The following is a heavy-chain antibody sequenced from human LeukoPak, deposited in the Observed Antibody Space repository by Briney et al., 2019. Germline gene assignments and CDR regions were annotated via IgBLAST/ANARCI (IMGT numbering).Heavy chain of an antibody. CDR1: GGSVSSGSYY. CDR2: IYHSGST. CDR3: ARSLYYYDTSAPRAFDI. D-gene: IGHD3-22*01. J-gene: IGHJ3*02. V-gene: IGHV4-30-2*01. Sequence: SETLSLTCTVSGGSVSSGSYYWSWIRQPPGKGLEWIGFIYHSGSTYYNPSLKSRLTISVDRSENQFSLKLSSVTAADTAVYYCARSLYYYDTSAPRAFDIWGQGTMVTVSS.